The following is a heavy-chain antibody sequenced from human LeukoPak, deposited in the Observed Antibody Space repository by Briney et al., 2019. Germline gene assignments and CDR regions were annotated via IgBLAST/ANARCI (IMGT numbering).Heavy chain of an antibody. D-gene: IGHD2-15*01. CDR1: GGSFSGYY. CDR2: INHSGST. Sequence: SETLSLTCAVYGGSFSGYYWSWIRQPPGKGLEWIGEINHSGSTNYNPSLRSRVTISVDTSKNQFSLKLSSVTAADTAVYYCARGNYYWNGSGGSRYFDYWGQGTLVTVSS. J-gene: IGHJ4*02. V-gene: IGHV4-34*01. CDR3: ARGNYYWNGSGGSRYFDY.